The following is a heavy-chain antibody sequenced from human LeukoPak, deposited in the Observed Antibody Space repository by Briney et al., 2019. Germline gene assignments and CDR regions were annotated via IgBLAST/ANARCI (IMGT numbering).Heavy chain of an antibody. Sequence: ASVKVSCKASGYTFTSYGISWVRQAPGQGLEWMGGIIPIFGTANYAQKFQGRVTITADKSTSTAYMELSSLRSEDTAVYYCARDRQKYCGGDCYPPNFDYWGQGTLVTVSS. J-gene: IGHJ4*02. CDR1: GYTFTSYG. V-gene: IGHV1-69*06. D-gene: IGHD2-21*02. CDR3: ARDRQKYCGGDCYPPNFDY. CDR2: IIPIFGTA.